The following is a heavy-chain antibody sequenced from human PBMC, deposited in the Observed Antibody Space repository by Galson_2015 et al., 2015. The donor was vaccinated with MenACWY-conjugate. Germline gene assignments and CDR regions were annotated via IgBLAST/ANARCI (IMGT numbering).Heavy chain of an antibody. CDR2: ISYDGNNK. CDR1: GFTFSHYG. V-gene: IGHV3-30*03. D-gene: IGHD3-22*01. CDR3: ARVVSSGLTRQFDY. J-gene: IGHJ4*02. Sequence: SLRLSCAASGFTFSHYGMHWVRQAPGKGLEWVTAISYDGNNKYYADSVKGRFTISRDNSKNTVSLQMNGLTTEDTAVYFCARVVSSGLTRQFDYWGQGTLVAVSS.